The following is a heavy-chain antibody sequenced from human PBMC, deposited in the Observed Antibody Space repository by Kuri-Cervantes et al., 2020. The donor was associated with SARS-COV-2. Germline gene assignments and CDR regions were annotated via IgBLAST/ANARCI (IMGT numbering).Heavy chain of an antibody. Sequence: GGSLRLSCAASGFTFTTYWMSWVRQAPGQGLEWVANIRQDRSQKIYVDSVKGRFTISSDNANNNMYLQMNSMKAEDTDGYYCARLGYSNSSSCNRGDYYYYYMDVWGNGATVTVSS. CDR2: IRQDRSQK. J-gene: IGHJ6*03. CDR1: GFTFTTYW. V-gene: IGHV3-7*01. D-gene: IGHD2-2*03. CDR3: ARLGYSNSSSCNRGDYYYYYMDV.